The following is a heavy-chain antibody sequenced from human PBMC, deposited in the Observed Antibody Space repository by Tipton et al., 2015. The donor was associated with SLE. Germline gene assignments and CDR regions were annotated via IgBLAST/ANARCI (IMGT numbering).Heavy chain of an antibody. J-gene: IGHJ3*02. CDR3: AKDAFTGSYESFDI. CDR2: INFTSSPI. D-gene: IGHD1-26*01. V-gene: IGHV3-48*03. CDR1: GFTFSRYE. Sequence: SLRLSCVASGFTFSRYEMNWVRQAPGKGLEWIAYINFTSSPIYYADSVKGRFTISRDDAKNSVFLQMNSLRVEDTAVYYCAKDAFTGSYESFDIWGQGTMVTVSS.